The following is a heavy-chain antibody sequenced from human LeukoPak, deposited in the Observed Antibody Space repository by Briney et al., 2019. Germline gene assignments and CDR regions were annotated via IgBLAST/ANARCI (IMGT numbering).Heavy chain of an antibody. CDR3: ARVPIDYDYVWGSYRYGPHAFDI. D-gene: IGHD3-16*02. V-gene: IGHV4-59*12. Sequence: PSETLSLTCTVSGGSISSYYWSWIRQPPGKGLEWIGYIYYSGSTNYNPSLKSRVTISVDTSKNQLSLKLSSVTAADTAVYYCARVPIDYDYVWGSYRYGPHAFDIWGQGTMVTVSS. J-gene: IGHJ3*02. CDR2: IYYSGST. CDR1: GGSISSYY.